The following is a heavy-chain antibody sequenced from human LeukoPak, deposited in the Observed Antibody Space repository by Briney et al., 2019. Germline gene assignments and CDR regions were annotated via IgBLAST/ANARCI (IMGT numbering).Heavy chain of an antibody. CDR1: GYTFTSYY. J-gene: IGHJ4*02. D-gene: IGHD5-18*01. CDR3: ASGDWGRGYSHGYYFDY. V-gene: IGHV1-46*01. Sequence: ASVKVSCKASGYTFTSYYMHWVRQAPGQGLEWMGIINPSGGSTSYAQKFQGRVTMTRDMSTSTVYMELSSLRSEDTAVYFCASGDWGRGYSHGYYFDYWGQGTLVTVSS. CDR2: INPSGGST.